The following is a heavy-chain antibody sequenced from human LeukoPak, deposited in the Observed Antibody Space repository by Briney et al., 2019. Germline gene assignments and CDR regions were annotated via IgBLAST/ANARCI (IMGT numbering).Heavy chain of an antibody. CDR2: IYPGDSDT. CDR1: GCGFTSNW. V-gene: IGHV5-51*01. D-gene: IGHD2-2*01. CDR3: ARSVPPGWFDP. J-gene: IGHJ5*02. Sequence: ASLKIPFKGSGCGFTSNWIGWGRRLPGKGGEWRGIIYPGDSDTRYSPSFQGQVTISADKSISTAYLQWSSLKASDTAMYYCARSVPPGWFDPWGQGTLVTVSS.